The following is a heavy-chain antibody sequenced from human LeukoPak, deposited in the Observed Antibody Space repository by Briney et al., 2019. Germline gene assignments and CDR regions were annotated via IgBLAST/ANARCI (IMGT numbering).Heavy chain of an antibody. CDR2: IYPSGNT. CDR1: GGSISSGDYS. J-gene: IGHJ4*02. V-gene: IGHV4-30-2*01. CDR3: ARGDLYDSSGYYFDY. D-gene: IGHD3-22*01. Sequence: SQTLSLTCAVSGGSISSGDYSWNWIRQPPGKGLEWIGYIYPSGNTNYNPSLKSRVTISVDRSKSQFSLQLTSVTAADTAVYYCARGDLYDSSGYYFDYWGQGTLVTVSS.